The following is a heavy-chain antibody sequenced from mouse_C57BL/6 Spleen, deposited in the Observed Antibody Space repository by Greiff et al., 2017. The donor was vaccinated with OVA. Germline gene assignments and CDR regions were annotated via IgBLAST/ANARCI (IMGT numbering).Heavy chain of an antibody. Sequence: EVKVEESGPGLVKPSQSLSLTCSVTGYSITSGYSWNWIRQFPGNKLEWMGYISYDGSNNYNPSLKNRISITRDTSKNQLFLKLNSVTTEDTATYYCARGDDGYYVWFAYWGQGTLVTVSA. D-gene: IGHD2-3*01. V-gene: IGHV3-6*01. CDR2: ISYDGSN. CDR3: ARGDDGYYVWFAY. J-gene: IGHJ3*01. CDR1: GYSITSGYS.